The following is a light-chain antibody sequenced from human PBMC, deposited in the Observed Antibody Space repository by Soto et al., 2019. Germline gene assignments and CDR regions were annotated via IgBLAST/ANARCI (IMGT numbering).Light chain of an antibody. V-gene: IGKV3-11*01. CDR2: AAS. CDR3: QQRSNWPPGP. CDR1: QGISNS. Sequence: EIVLTQSPATLSLSTGERAALSCRASQGISNSLAWYQQIPGQAPRLLIYAASNRATGIPARFSGSGSGTDFTLTISSLEPEDFVFYYCQQRSNWPPGPFGQGTKVDI. J-gene: IGKJ1*01.